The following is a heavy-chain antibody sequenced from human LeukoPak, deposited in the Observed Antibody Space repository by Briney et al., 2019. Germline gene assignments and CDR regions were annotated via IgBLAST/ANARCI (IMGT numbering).Heavy chain of an antibody. CDR1: GFTFSSYA. CDR2: ISYDGSNK. J-gene: IGHJ4*02. Sequence: GGSLTLSCAASGFTFSSYAMPWVRQAPGKGLEWVAVISYDGSNKYYADSVKGRFTISRDNSKNTLYLQMNSLRAEDTAVYYCARGRYYDSSGYYGYWGQGTLVTVSS. V-gene: IGHV3-30-3*01. D-gene: IGHD3-22*01. CDR3: ARGRYYDSSGYYGY.